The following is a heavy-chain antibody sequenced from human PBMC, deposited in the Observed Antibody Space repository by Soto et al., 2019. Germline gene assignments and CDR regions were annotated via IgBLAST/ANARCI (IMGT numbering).Heavy chain of an antibody. Sequence: GGSLRLSCAASGFTFSSYAMSWVRQAPGKGLEWVSAISGSGGSTYYADSVKGRFTISRDNSKNTLYLQMNSLRAEDTAVYYCAKADTAMVRVPFDYWGQGTLVTVPQ. CDR1: GFTFSSYA. D-gene: IGHD5-18*01. J-gene: IGHJ4*02. CDR3: AKADTAMVRVPFDY. CDR2: ISGSGGST. V-gene: IGHV3-23*01.